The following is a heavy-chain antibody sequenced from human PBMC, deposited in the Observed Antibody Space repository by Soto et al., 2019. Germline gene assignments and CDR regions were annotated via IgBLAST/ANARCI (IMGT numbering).Heavy chain of an antibody. CDR1: GYTFTSYD. J-gene: IGHJ3*02. CDR3: ARAITATDVDFDI. V-gene: IGHV1-8*01. Sequence: ASVKVSCKASGYTFTSYDTNWVRQATGQGLEWMGWMNPNSGNTGYAQKFQGRVTMTRNTSISTAYMELSSLRSEDTAVYYCARAITATDVDFDIWRHGTMVIVSS. D-gene: IGHD1-20*01. CDR2: MNPNSGNT.